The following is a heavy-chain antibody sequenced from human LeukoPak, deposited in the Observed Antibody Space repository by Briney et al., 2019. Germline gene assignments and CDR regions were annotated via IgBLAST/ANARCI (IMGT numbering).Heavy chain of an antibody. CDR2: INWNGGST. CDR1: GFTFDDYG. CDR3: ARESCSSTSCQFDY. J-gene: IGHJ4*02. V-gene: IGHV3-20*04. Sequence: GGSLRLSCAASGFTFDDYGMSWVRQAPGKGLEWVSGINWNGGSTGYADSVKGRFTISRDNAKNSLYLQMNSLRAEDTALYYCARESCSSTSCQFDYWGQGTLVTVSS. D-gene: IGHD2-2*01.